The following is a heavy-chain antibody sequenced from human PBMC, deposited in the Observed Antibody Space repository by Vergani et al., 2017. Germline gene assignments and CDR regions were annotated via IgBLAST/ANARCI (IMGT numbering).Heavy chain of an antibody. CDR2: IKSTFDRGTT. Sequence: EVQLVESGGGIVKPGGSLRLSCVASGFSFRNAWMNWVRRTPGKGLEWVGRIKSTFDRGTTAYAAAVKGRFTISRDDSKNTLFLQMNGLKTEDIGVYYCTTDXRYCGDGSCYWLRDHHYYGMDVWGQGTTVTVSS. J-gene: IGHJ6*02. CDR1: GFSFRNAW. D-gene: IGHD2-21*01. V-gene: IGHV3-15*07. CDR3: TTDXRYCGDGSCYWLRDHHYYGMDV.